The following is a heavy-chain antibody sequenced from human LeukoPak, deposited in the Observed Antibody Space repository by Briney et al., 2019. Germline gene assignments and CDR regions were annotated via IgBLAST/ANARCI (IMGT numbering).Heavy chain of an antibody. V-gene: IGHV3-23*01. Sequence: PGGSLRLSCAASGFAFSSYAMTWVRQAPGKGLEWVSAISGSGGSTYYADSVKGRFTISRDKSKNTLYLQMNSLRAEDTAVYYCAKDVLRYFDWTNDYWGQGTLVTVSS. CDR3: AKDVLRYFDWTNDY. CDR1: GFAFSSYA. J-gene: IGHJ4*02. CDR2: ISGSGGST. D-gene: IGHD3-9*01.